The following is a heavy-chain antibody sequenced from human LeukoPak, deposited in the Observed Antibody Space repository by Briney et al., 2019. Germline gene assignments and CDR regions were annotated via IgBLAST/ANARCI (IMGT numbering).Heavy chain of an antibody. Sequence: GSLRLSCAASGFTFSSYAMSWVRQAPGKGLEWVSAISGSGGSTYYADSVKGRFTISRDNSKNTLYLQMNSLRAEDTAVCYCAKDRDGDYRPYYFDYWGQGTLVTVSS. D-gene: IGHD4-17*01. J-gene: IGHJ4*02. CDR2: ISGSGGST. CDR3: AKDRDGDYRPYYFDY. CDR1: GFTFSSYA. V-gene: IGHV3-23*01.